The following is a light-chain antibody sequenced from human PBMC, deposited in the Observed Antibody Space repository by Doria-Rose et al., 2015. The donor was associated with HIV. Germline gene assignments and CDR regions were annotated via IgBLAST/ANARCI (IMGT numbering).Light chain of an antibody. J-gene: IGLJ2*01. CDR3: GSRDSGANHVL. CDR2: GKN. Sequence: SVVTQEPAVSVALRQTVRITCQGDSLRSSYASWYQQKPGQAPILVIYGKNNRPSGIQDRFSGSSSGNTASLTITGAQAEDEADYYCGSRDSGANHVLFGGGTKVTVL. V-gene: IGLV3-19*01. CDR1: SLRSSY.